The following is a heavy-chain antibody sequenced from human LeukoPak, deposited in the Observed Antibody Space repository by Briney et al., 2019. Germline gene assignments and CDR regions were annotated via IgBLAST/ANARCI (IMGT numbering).Heavy chain of an antibody. CDR2: ISPTGSTT. CDR1: GFTFSSYW. CDR3: ARGPNSNWSGLDF. J-gene: IGHJ4*02. Sequence: GGSLRLSCAASGFTFSSYWMHWARKLPGKGLVWVSRISPTGSTTSYADSVKGRFTVSRDNAKNTLYLQVNNLRAEDTAVYYCARGPNSNWSGLDFWGQGTLLTVSS. D-gene: IGHD6-6*01. V-gene: IGHV3-74*01.